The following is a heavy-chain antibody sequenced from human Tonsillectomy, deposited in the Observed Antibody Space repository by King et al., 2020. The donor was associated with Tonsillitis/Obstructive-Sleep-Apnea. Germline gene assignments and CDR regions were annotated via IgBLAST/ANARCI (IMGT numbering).Heavy chain of an antibody. CDR2: ISYDGSNK. Sequence: VQLVESGGGVVQPGRSLRLSCAASGFTFSSYAIHWGRQAPGKGLEWVAVISYDGSNKYYADSVKGRFTISRDNSKNTLYLQMNRLRAEDTAVYYCARGPITGDYYTTYYYYYDMDVWGKGTTVTVSS. CDR1: GFTFSSYA. D-gene: IGHD3-3*01. J-gene: IGHJ6*03. V-gene: IGHV3-30*04. CDR3: ARGPITGDYYTTYYYYYDMDV.